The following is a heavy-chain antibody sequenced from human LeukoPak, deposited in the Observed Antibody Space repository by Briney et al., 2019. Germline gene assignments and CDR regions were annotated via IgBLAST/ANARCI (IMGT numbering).Heavy chain of an antibody. J-gene: IGHJ3*02. D-gene: IGHD2-2*01. CDR2: IIPIFGTA. CDR1: GGTFSSYA. Sequence: GASVKVSCKASGGTFSSYAISWVRQAPGQGLEWMGGIIPIFGTANYAQKFQVRVTITTDESTSTAYMELSSLRSEDTAVYYCARGQTPIVVVPFENGDAFDIWGQGTMVTVSS. CDR3: ARGQTPIVVVPFENGDAFDI. V-gene: IGHV1-69*05.